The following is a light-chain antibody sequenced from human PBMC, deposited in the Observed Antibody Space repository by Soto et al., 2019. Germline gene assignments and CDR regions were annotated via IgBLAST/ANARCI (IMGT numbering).Light chain of an antibody. CDR3: FSYTERXIYV. CDR1: SRDVCAYNY. Sequence: QSSLSQPASVSGSPGQSITISCTGTSRDVCAYNYFSWYQQHPGIAPKLMIYGVSSRPSGISYRFSGSKSDNTASLTRSGLQADDAADYYCFSYTERXIYVLGTGTKVXVX. J-gene: IGLJ1*01. CDR2: GVS. V-gene: IGLV2-14*01.